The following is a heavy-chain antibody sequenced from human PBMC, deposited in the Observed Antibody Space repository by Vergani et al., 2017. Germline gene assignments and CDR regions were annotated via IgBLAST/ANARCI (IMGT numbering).Heavy chain of an antibody. CDR3: ARGAGYDFWSGYYTPRYYMDV. D-gene: IGHD3-3*01. Sequence: QVQLQESGPGLVEPSETLSLTCTFSGASISSNSYYWGWVRQSPGNGLEWVGSIRYSGPTYYNLPLQSRTTISVDTSKNQFSLKLSSVTAADTAVYYCARGAGYDFWSGYYTPRYYMDVWGKGTTVTVSS. J-gene: IGHJ6*03. V-gene: IGHV4-39*07. CDR1: GASISSNSYY. CDR2: IRYSGPT.